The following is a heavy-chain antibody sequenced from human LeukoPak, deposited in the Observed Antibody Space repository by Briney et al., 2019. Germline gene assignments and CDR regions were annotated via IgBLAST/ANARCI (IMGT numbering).Heavy chain of an antibody. Sequence: PGGPLRLSCAASGFTFSSYAMSWLRQAPGKALEWVSAISGSGGSTYYADSVKGRLPISRDNSKNTLYLQMNSLRAEDTAVYYCAKQYCSSTSCYPNYYYYMDVWGKGATVTVSS. CDR1: GFTFSSYA. D-gene: IGHD2-2*01. J-gene: IGHJ6*03. V-gene: IGHV3-23*01. CDR2: ISGSGGST. CDR3: AKQYCSSTSCYPNYYYYMDV.